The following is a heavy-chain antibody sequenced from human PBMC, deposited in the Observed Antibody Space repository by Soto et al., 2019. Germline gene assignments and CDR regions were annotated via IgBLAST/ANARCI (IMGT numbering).Heavy chain of an antibody. CDR1: GFTFSSYS. CDR2: ISSSSSYI. J-gene: IGHJ6*03. Sequence: GGSLRLSCAASGFTFSSYSMNWVRQAPGKGLEWVSSISSSSSYIYYADSVKGRFTISRDNAKNSLYLQMNSLRAEDTAVYYCARDWGITIFGVVPNGSFYYYYMDVWGKGTTVTVSS. V-gene: IGHV3-21*01. D-gene: IGHD3-3*01. CDR3: ARDWGITIFGVVPNGSFYYYYMDV.